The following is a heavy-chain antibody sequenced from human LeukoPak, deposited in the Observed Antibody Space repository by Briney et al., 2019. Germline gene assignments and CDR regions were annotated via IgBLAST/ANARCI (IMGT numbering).Heavy chain of an antibody. CDR1: GASVSSGSYS. D-gene: IGHD3-3*01. CDR2: MFYRGST. V-gene: IGHV4-61*01. J-gene: IGHJ4*02. CDR3: ARASGLLRFLEWLPAYFDY. Sequence: PSETLSLTCTVSGASVSSGSYSWNWIRQPPGKGLEWIGYMFYRGSTNYNPSLKSRVTISVDTSKKQFSLKLSSVTATDTAVYYCARASGLLRFLEWLPAYFDYWGQGTLVTVSS.